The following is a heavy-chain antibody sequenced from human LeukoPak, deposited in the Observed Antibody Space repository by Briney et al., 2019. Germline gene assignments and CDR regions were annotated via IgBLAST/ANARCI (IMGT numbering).Heavy chain of an antibody. Sequence: ASVKVSCKVSGYTFTDYYMHWVQQAPGKGLEWMGLVDPEDGETIYAEKFQGRVTITADTSTDTAYMELSSLRSEDTAVYYCATLVMVMGRFDYWGQGTLVTVSS. V-gene: IGHV1-69-2*01. CDR3: ATLVMVMGRFDY. J-gene: IGHJ4*02. CDR1: GYTFTDYY. CDR2: VDPEDGET. D-gene: IGHD2-21*01.